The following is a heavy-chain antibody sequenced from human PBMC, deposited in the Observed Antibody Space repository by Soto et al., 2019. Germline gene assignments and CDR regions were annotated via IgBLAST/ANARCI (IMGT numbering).Heavy chain of an antibody. V-gene: IGHV6-1*01. CDR3: ARALQWLFDY. CDR2: TYYRSKWYT. J-gene: IGHJ4*02. D-gene: IGHD6-19*01. Sequence: SQTLSLTCAISGDSVSSKSAGWNWIRRSPSRGLEWLGRTYYRSKWYTEYAVSVKGRITIKPDTSKNQFSLQLNSVTPEDTALYYSARALQWLFDYWGQGSLVTVSS. CDR1: GDSVSSKSAG.